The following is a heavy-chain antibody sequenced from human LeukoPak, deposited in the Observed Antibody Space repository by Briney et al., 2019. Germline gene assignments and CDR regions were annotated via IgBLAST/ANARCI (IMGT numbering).Heavy chain of an antibody. Sequence: PGGSLSLSCAASGFTFSTYGMHWVRQAPGKGLEWVAVIWYDGSNKYYADSVKGRFNISRDNSKNTLYVQMNSLRAEDTAVYYCARQVGLANFDYWGQGTLVTVSS. D-gene: IGHD1-26*01. CDR2: IWYDGSNK. V-gene: IGHV3-33*01. J-gene: IGHJ4*02. CDR3: ARQVGLANFDY. CDR1: GFTFSTYG.